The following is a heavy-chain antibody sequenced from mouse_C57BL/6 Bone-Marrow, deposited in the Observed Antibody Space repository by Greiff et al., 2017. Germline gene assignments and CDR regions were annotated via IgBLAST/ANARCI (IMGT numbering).Heavy chain of an antibody. D-gene: IGHD2-3*01. CDR3: ARERLRYDGYIGY. Sequence: VQLKESGPGLVKPSQTVFLTCTVTGISITTGNYRWSWIRQFPGNKLEWIGYIYYSGTITYNPSLTSQTTITRDTPKNQFLLEMNPLTAEDTATYYCARERLRYDGYIGYWGQGTTLTVSS. CDR1: GISITTGNYR. J-gene: IGHJ2*01. V-gene: IGHV3-5*01. CDR2: IYYSGTI.